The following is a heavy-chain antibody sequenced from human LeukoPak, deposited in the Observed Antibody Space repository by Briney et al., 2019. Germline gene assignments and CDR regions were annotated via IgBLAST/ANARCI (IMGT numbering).Heavy chain of an antibody. Sequence: GGSLRLSCAASGFRFNNYAMHWVRQPPGTGLEWVAVMSMDGIQEYYADSVKGRFTISRHNSKNTLYLQMNSLRAEDTAVYYCARDSRYSSSWYYYGMDVWGQGTTVTVSS. CDR1: GFRFNNYA. CDR2: MSMDGIQE. D-gene: IGHD6-13*01. J-gene: IGHJ6*02. V-gene: IGHV3-30*14. CDR3: ARDSRYSSSWYYYGMDV.